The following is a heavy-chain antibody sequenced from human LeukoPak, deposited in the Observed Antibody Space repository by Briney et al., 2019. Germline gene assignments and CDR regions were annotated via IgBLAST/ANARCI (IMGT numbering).Heavy chain of an antibody. V-gene: IGHV4-59*01. CDR1: GGSISSYY. CDR2: IYYSGST. J-gene: IGHJ3*02. Sequence: KTSETLSLTCTVSGGSISSYYWSWIRQPPGKGLEWIGYIYYSGSTNYNPSLKSRVTISVDTSKNQFSLKLSSVTAADTAVYYCARRGGYNRDDALDIWGQGTMVTVSS. D-gene: IGHD5-24*01. CDR3: ARRGGYNRDDALDI.